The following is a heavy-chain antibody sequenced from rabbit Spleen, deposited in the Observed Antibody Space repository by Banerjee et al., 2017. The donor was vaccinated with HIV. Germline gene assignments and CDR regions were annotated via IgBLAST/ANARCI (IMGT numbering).Heavy chain of an antibody. CDR2: IYVGSSGST. J-gene: IGHJ4*01. CDR3: ARRTGSSGGSFDL. V-gene: IGHV1S45*01. CDR1: GFDFSSVA. D-gene: IGHD1-1*01. Sequence: QEHLVESGGGLVQPEGSLTLTCKASGFDFSSVAMCWVRQAPGKGLQWIACIYVGSSGSTYYASWAKGRSTISKTSSTTVTLRMASLTAADTATYFCARRTGSSGGSFDLWGQGTLVTVS.